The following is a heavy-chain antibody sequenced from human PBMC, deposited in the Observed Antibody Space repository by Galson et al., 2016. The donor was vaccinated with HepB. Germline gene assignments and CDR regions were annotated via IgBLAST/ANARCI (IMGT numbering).Heavy chain of an antibody. V-gene: IGHV3-9*01. D-gene: IGHD3-3*01. J-gene: IGHJ4*02. CDR1: GLTFHDFA. CDR2: INWDSSKK. Sequence: SLRLSCATTGLTFHDFAMHWVRQTPGKGLQWVSGINWDSSKKDYVDSVKGRATISRDNAKNSLALQLRNLRPEDTAFYYCVIGPGRYLDWFNRNPYFQSWGQGTLVTVSP. CDR3: VIGPGRYLDWFNRNPYFQS.